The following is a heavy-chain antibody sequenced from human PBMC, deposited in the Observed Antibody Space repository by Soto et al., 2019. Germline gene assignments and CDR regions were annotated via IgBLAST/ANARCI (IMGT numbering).Heavy chain of an antibody. D-gene: IGHD4-17*01. J-gene: IGHJ4*02. Sequence: GGSLRLSCVASGFTVDDYAMHWVRQAPGKGLEWVSGISANGDNVDYADSVKGRFTVSRDNAKNSLFLQMNSLRPEDTALYYCAKDMKWGGMTTIHYFDYWGQGT. CDR1: GFTVDDYA. CDR2: ISANGDNV. V-gene: IGHV3-9*01. CDR3: AKDMKWGGMTTIHYFDY.